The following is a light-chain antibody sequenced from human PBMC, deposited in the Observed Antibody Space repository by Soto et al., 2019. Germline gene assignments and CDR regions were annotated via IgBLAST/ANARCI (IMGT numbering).Light chain of an antibody. V-gene: IGLV6-57*03. CDR2: EDN. CDR3: QSYDSSNVV. J-gene: IGLJ2*01. CDR1: SGAIASNY. Sequence: NFMLTQPHSVSESPGKTVTISCTRSSGAIASNYVQWYQQRPGSAPTTVIYEDNQRPSGVPDRFSGSIDSSSNSASLTSSGLKTEDEADYYCQSYDSSNVVFGGGTKLTVL.